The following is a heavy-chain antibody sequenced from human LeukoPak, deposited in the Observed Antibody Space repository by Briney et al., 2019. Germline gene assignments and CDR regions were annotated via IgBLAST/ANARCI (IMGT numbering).Heavy chain of an antibody. CDR3: ATVRFRVPTPQPDDAFDI. D-gene: IGHD1-14*01. J-gene: IGHJ3*02. CDR1: GYTLTELS. V-gene: IGHV1-24*01. CDR2: FDPEDGET. Sequence: ASVKVSCKVSGYTLTELSMHWVRQAPGKGLEWMGGFDPEDGETIYAQKFQGRVTMTEDTSTDTAYMELSSLRSEDTAVYYCATVRFRVPTPQPDDAFDIWGQGTMVTVSS.